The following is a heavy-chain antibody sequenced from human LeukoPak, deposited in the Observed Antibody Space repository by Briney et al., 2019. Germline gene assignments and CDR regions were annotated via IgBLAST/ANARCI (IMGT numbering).Heavy chain of an antibody. D-gene: IGHD1-20*01. CDR2: ISSSSSYI. J-gene: IGHJ4*02. V-gene: IGHV3-21*01. CDR1: GFTFSSYS. Sequence: PGGSLRLSCAASGFTFSSYSMNWVRQAPGKGLEWVSSISSSSSYIYYADSVKGRFTIPRDNAKNSLYLQMNSLRAEDTAVYYCARDRGITGTTSLDYWGQGTLVTVSS. CDR3: ARDRGITGTTSLDY.